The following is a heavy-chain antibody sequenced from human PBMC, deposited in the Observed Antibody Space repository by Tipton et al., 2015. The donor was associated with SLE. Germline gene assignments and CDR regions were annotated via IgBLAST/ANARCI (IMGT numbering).Heavy chain of an antibody. V-gene: IGHV3-9*01. D-gene: IGHD6-19*01. J-gene: IGHJ4*02. CDR3: ARDRGGSVAGPDY. Sequence: SLRLSCAASGFTFDDYAMHWVRQAPGKGLEWVSGISWNSGSIGYADSVKGRFTISRDNAKNSLYLQMNSLRAEDTAVYYCARDRGGSVAGPDYWGQGTLVTVSS. CDR2: ISWNSGSI. CDR1: GFTFDDYA.